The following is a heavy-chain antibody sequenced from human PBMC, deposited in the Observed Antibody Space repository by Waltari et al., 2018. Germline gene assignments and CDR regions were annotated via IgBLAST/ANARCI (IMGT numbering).Heavy chain of an antibody. Sequence: EVQLLESGGGLVQPGGSLRLSCAASGFTFSNYAMHWVRQAPGKGLEWLSTISDNGGSTYYADSVKGRFTISRDKSKNTLYLQMHSLRAEDTAVYYCAKFRGMVQGSSLLFDYWGQGTLVTVSS. D-gene: IGHD3-10*01. J-gene: IGHJ4*02. CDR1: GFTFSNYA. V-gene: IGHV3-23*01. CDR2: ISDNGGST. CDR3: AKFRGMVQGSSLLFDY.